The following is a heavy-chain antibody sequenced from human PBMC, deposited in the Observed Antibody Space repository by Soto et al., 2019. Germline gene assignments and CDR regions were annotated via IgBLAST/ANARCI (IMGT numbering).Heavy chain of an antibody. CDR2: INAGNGNT. CDR1: GYTFTSYA. Sequence: QVQLVQSGAEEKKPGASVKVSCKASGYTFTSYAMHWVRQAPGQRLEWMGWINAGNGNTKYSQKFQGRVTITRDTSASTGYMELSSLRSEDTAVYYCARDYDSSGNDYWGQGTLVTVSS. J-gene: IGHJ4*02. V-gene: IGHV1-3*05. D-gene: IGHD3-22*01. CDR3: ARDYDSSGNDY.